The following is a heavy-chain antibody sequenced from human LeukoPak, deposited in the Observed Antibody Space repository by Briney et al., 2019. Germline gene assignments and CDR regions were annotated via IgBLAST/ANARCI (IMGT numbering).Heavy chain of an antibody. CDR2: IWYDGSNK. CDR3: ARDSYGCDY. Sequence: GRSLRLSCAASGFTFSSYGMHWVRQAPGKGLEWVAVIWYDGSNKFYADSVKGRFTISRDNSKNTLYLQMNSLRAEDTAVYYCARDSYGCDYWGQGTLVTVSS. CDR1: GFTFSSYG. J-gene: IGHJ4*02. V-gene: IGHV3-33*01. D-gene: IGHD5-18*01.